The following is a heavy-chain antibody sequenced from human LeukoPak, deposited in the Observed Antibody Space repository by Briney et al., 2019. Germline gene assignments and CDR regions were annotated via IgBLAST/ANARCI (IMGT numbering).Heavy chain of an antibody. CDR1: GFSFNNFG. CDR3: AGSGSSSSFDY. CDR2: ISGTGGST. Sequence: GGSLRLSCVASGFSFNNFGMSWVRQAPGKGLEWVSSISGTGGSTHYADSVKGRFTISRDNSKNTLYLQMNSLRAEDTAVYYCAGSGSSSSFDYWGQGTLVTVSS. D-gene: IGHD6-6*01. V-gene: IGHV3-23*01. J-gene: IGHJ4*02.